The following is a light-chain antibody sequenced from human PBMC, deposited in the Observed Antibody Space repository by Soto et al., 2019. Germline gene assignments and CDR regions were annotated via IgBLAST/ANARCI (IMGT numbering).Light chain of an antibody. J-gene: IGLJ1*01. Sequence: QSALPHPASVSGSPGHSITISCSGTSSDIGTYDHVAWFQQFPGKTPKLVIYSVSDRPSGVSYRFSGSKSGNTASLTISGLQADEEADYYCISYTVSRTYVFGTGTKVTV. V-gene: IGLV2-14*01. CDR2: SVS. CDR1: SSDIGTYDH. CDR3: ISYTVSRTYV.